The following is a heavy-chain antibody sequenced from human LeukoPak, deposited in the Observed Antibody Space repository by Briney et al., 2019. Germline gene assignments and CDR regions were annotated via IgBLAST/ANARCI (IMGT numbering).Heavy chain of an antibody. CDR3: AKKFGSSNWYVGFDY. V-gene: IGHV3-23*01. CDR2: ISGSGATT. J-gene: IGHJ4*02. Sequence: GGSLRLSCAASGFTFSSYAMSWVRQAPGKGLEWVSVISGSGATTYYADSVKGRFTISRDNSKNTLDLQMNSLRVEDMAVYYCAKKFGSSNWYVGFDYWGQGTLVTVSS. D-gene: IGHD6-19*01. CDR1: GFTFSSYA.